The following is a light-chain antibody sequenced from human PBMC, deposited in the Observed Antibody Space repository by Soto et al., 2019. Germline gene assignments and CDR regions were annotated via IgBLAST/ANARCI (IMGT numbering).Light chain of an antibody. J-gene: IGKJ1*01. CDR3: QQRSTWPRWT. Sequence: EIVLTQSPATPSLSPGERAPLSCRASQSVSSYLAWYQQRPGQAPRLLIYDASTRATGIPARFSGSGSGTDLTLTISSLEPEDFAVYYCQQRSTWPRWTFGQGTKVDIK. V-gene: IGKV3-11*01. CDR1: QSVSSY. CDR2: DAS.